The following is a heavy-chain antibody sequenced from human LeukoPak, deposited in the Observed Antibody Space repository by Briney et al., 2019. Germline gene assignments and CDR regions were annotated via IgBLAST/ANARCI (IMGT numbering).Heavy chain of an antibody. V-gene: IGHV3-23*01. CDR2: TSGSGGRT. J-gene: IGHJ4*02. Sequence: PGGSLRLSCAASGFTFSSYAMSWVRQAPGKGLEWVSATSGSGGRTYYADSVRGRFTISRDNSKNTVYVQMNSLRAEDTAIYFCVVVSYCAVDCYDYWGQGTLVTVSS. CDR1: GFTFSSYA. CDR3: VVVSYCAVDCYDY. D-gene: IGHD2-21*01.